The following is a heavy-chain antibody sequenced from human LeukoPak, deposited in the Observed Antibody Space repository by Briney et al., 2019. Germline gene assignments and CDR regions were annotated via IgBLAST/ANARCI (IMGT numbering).Heavy chain of an antibody. D-gene: IGHD3-3*01. V-gene: IGHV4-39*01. CDR1: GGSISSSSYY. Sequence: SEALSLTCTVSGGSISSSSYYWGWIRQPPGKGLEWFGSIYYSGSTYYNPSLKSRVTISVDTSKNQFSLKLSSVTAADTAVYYCARHATALRFLGSMAVWGKGTTVTVSS. J-gene: IGHJ6*01. CDR2: IYYSGST. CDR3: ARHATALRFLGSMAV.